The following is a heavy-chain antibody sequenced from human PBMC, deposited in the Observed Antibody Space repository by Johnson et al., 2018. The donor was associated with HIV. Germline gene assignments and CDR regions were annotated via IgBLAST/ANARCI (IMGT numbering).Heavy chain of an antibody. D-gene: IGHD1-7*01. CDR3: VRVELGAFDI. CDR2: TRNKANSYTT. Sequence: VHLVESGGGLVKPGGSLRLSCEASGFRFSDHYMDWVRQAPGKGLEWVGRTRNKANSYTTEYAASVKGRFTISRDDSKNSLYLQMNSLKTEDTAVYYCVRVELGAFDIWGQGTMVTVSS. CDR1: GFRFSDHY. V-gene: IGHV3-72*01. J-gene: IGHJ3*02.